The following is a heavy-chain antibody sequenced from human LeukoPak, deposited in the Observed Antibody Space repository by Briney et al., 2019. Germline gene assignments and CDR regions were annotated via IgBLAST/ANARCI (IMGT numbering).Heavy chain of an antibody. CDR3: ARGSGSHILFGPENTTWYGGTSHYYYYYMDV. CDR1: GGSISSSSYY. J-gene: IGHJ6*03. CDR2: IYYSGST. V-gene: IGHV4-39*07. D-gene: IGHD1-26*01. Sequence: PSETLSLTCTVSGGSISSSSYYWGWIRQPPGKGLEWIGSIYYSGSTYYNPSLKSRVTISVDTSKNQFSLKLSSVTAADTAVYYCARGSGSHILFGPENTTWYGGTSHYYYYYMDVWGKGTTVTISS.